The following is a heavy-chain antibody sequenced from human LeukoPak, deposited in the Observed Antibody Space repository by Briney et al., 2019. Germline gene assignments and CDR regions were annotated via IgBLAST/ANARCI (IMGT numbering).Heavy chain of an antibody. J-gene: IGHJ4*02. CDR2: IRGGGETT. Sequence: PGGSLRLSCAASGFTFSNYWMTWVRQAPGKGLEWVSTIRGGGETTYYADSVKGRFTISRDNSKNTLYLQMDSLRVEDTATYYCAKEPNGGTLDIIFHSWGQGTRVTVSP. CDR1: GFTFSNYW. CDR3: AKEPNGGTLDIIFHS. D-gene: IGHD3-16*01. V-gene: IGHV3-23*01.